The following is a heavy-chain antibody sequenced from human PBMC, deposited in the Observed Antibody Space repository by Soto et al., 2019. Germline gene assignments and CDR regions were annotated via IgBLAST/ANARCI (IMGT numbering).Heavy chain of an antibody. Sequence: GGSLRLSCAASGFTFSSYWMHWARQAPGKGLVWVSRIHSDGSITSYADSAKGRFTISRDNAKNTLYLQMNSLRAEDTAVYYCIRQGSHQYFHHWGQGTLVTVSS. V-gene: IGHV3-74*01. CDR3: IRQGSHQYFHH. CDR2: IHSDGSIT. J-gene: IGHJ1*01. CDR1: GFTFSSYW.